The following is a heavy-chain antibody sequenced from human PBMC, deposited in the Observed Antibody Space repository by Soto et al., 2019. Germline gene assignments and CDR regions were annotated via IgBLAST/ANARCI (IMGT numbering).Heavy chain of an antibody. CDR3: ARVAADIASWLDP. D-gene: IGHD5-12*01. J-gene: IGHJ5*02. CDR2: IYYSGVT. Sequence: QGQLQESGPGLVKPSETLSLTCTVSGDSISTYNLGWIRQPPGKGLEWIGCIYYSGVTNYNPSLKSRVTISVATPKNQLSLQLNSVTAADTAVYYCARVAADIASWLDPWGQGTLVTVSS. V-gene: IGHV4-59*01. CDR1: GDSISTYN.